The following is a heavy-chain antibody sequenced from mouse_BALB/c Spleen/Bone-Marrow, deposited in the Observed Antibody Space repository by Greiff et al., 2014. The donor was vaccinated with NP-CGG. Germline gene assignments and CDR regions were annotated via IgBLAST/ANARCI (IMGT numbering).Heavy chain of an antibody. CDR1: GYTFTNYW. D-gene: IGHD2-2*01. CDR3: ARERYGYDGWYFDV. CDR2: IAPGSGST. J-gene: IGHJ1*01. V-gene: IGHV1S41*01. Sequence: DLVKPGASVKLSCKASGYTFTNYWINWIKQRPGQGLEWIGRIAPGSGSTYYNEMFKGKTTLTVDTSSSTAYIQLSSLSAEDSDVYFCARERYGYDGWYFDVWGAGTTLTVSS.